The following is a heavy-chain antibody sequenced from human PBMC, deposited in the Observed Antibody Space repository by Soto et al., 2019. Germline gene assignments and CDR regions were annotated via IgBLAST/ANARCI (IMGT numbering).Heavy chain of an antibody. CDR3: ARELSGGSYAYYYYGMDV. D-gene: IGHD2-15*01. J-gene: IGHJ6*02. CDR2: TYYRSKWYN. V-gene: IGHV6-1*01. CDR1: GDSVSSNSAA. Sequence: HTLSRTGAISGDSVSSNSAAWNWIRQSPSRGLEWLGRTYYRSKWYNDYAVSVKSRITINPDTSMNQFSLQLNSVTPEDTAVYYCARELSGGSYAYYYYGMDVWGQGTTVTVSS.